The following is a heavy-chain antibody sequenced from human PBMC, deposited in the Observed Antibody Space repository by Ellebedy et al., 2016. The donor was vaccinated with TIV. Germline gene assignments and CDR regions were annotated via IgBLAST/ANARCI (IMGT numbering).Heavy chain of an antibody. D-gene: IGHD3-9*01. CDR2: VDTSGSP. Sequence: SETLSLTCTISGGSISINTLHWGWIRLPPGKRLEWIGTVDTSGSPSYNPSLKSRLIISSDMSTNQFSLKLSSVTAADTAVYYCRQFYYDILTGDSRPDYWGQGTLVTVSS. CDR3: RQFYYDILTGDSRPDY. J-gene: IGHJ4*02. V-gene: IGHV4-39*07. CDR1: GGSISINTLH.